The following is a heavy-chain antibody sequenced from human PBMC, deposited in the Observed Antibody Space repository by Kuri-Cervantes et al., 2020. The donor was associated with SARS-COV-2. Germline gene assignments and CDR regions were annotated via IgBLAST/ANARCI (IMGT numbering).Heavy chain of an antibody. V-gene: IGHV3-33*01. J-gene: IGHJ4*02. Sequence: GGSLRLSCAASGFTFSHYGMHWVRQAPGKGLEWVAVIWYDGSNKYYADSVKGRFTISRDNSKNTLYLQMNSPRAEDTAVYYCARDGTYHDFWSGYHFDYWGQGTLVTVSS. CDR3: ARDGTYHDFWSGYHFDY. CDR1: GFTFSHYG. CDR2: IWYDGSNK. D-gene: IGHD3-3*01.